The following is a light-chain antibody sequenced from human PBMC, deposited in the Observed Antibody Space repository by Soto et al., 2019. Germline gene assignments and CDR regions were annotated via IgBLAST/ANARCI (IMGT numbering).Light chain of an antibody. Sequence: QSVLTQPPSVSGAPGQRVTIPCTGTTSNIGAGYDVQWNQQLQETAPNLRFNGNSNRPSGVPDRFSGSKSGTSASLAITGLQAEDEADYYCQSYDSSLSGSVFGGGTKLTVL. CDR3: QSYDSSLSGSV. CDR1: TSNIGAGYD. J-gene: IGLJ3*02. V-gene: IGLV1-40*01. CDR2: GNS.